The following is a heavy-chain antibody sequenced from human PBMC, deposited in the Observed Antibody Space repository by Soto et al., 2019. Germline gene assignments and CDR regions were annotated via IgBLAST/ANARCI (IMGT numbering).Heavy chain of an antibody. CDR1: GGTFSSYA. CDR2: IIPIFGTA. CDR3: ARAPRGIAAAGTNWFDP. J-gene: IGHJ5*02. Sequence: GASVKVSCKASGGTFSSYALNWVRQAPGQGLEWMGGIIPIFGTANYAQKFQGRVTITADESTSTAYMELSSLRSEDTAVYYCARAPRGIAAAGTNWFDPWGQGTLVTVSS. V-gene: IGHV1-69*13. D-gene: IGHD6-13*01.